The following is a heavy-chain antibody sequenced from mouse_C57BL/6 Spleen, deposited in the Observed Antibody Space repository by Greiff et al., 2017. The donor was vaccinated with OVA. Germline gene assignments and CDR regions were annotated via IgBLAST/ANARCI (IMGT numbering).Heavy chain of an antibody. CDR2: IDPNSGGT. CDR3: ARWGGYDGELTYYYAMDY. J-gene: IGHJ4*01. CDR1: GYTFTSYW. D-gene: IGHD2-2*01. V-gene: IGHV1-72*01. Sequence: QVQLQQSGAELVKPGASVKLSCKASGYTFTSYWMHWVKQRPGRGLEWIGRIDPNSGGTKYNEKFKSKATLTVDKPSSTAYMQLSSLTSEDSAVYYCARWGGYDGELTYYYAMDYWGQGTSVTVSS.